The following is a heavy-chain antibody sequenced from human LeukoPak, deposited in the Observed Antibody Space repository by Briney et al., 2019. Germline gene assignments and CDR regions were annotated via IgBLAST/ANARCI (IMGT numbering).Heavy chain of an antibody. Sequence: GASVTVSCKASGYTFTGYYMHWVRQAPGQGLEWMGWINPNSGGTNYAQKFQGRVTMTRDTSISTAYMELSRLRSDDTAVYYCARVPGNYGGNSAPDYWGQGTLVTVSS. J-gene: IGHJ4*02. CDR1: GYTFTGYY. V-gene: IGHV1-2*02. CDR2: INPNSGGT. D-gene: IGHD4-23*01. CDR3: ARVPGNYGGNSAPDY.